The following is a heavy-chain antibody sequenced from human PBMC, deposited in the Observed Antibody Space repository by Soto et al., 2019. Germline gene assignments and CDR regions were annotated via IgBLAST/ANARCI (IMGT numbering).Heavy chain of an antibody. D-gene: IGHD6-19*01. V-gene: IGHV3-21*01. CDR3: ARSVPRRAVALDY. Sequence: GGSLRLSCAASGFTFSSYSMNWVRQAPGKGLEWVSSISSSSSSYIYYADSVKGRFTISRDNAKNSLYLQMNSLRAEDTAVYYCARSVPRRAVALDYWGKGTLVTVSS. CDR1: GFTFSSYS. CDR2: ISSSSSSYI. J-gene: IGHJ4*02.